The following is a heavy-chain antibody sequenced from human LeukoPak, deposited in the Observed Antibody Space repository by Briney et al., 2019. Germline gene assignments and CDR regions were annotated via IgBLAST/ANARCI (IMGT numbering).Heavy chain of an antibody. J-gene: IGHJ6*04. CDR3: AELGITMIGGV. CDR2: ITGSGSNT. D-gene: IGHD3-10*02. Sequence: HSGGSLRLSCAASGFSFSSFAMSWVRQAPGKGLEWVSAITGSGSNTYYADSVKGRFTISRDNSKNTLYLQMNSMRADDTAVYYCAELGITMIGGVWGKGTTVTISS. CDR1: GFSFSSFA. V-gene: IGHV3-23*01.